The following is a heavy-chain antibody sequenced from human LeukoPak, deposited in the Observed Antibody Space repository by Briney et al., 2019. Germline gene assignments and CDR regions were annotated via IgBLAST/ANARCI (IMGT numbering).Heavy chain of an antibody. D-gene: IGHD2-21*01. CDR1: GFTFSSYA. CDR3: ARGSRLGGGGSDAFDI. CDR2: ISYDGSNK. J-gene: IGHJ3*02. V-gene: IGHV3-30-3*01. Sequence: PGRSLRLSCAASGFTFSSYAMHWVRQAPGKGLEWVAVISYDGSNKYYADSVKGRFTISRDNSKNTLYLQMNSLRAEDTAVYYCARGSRLGGGGSDAFDIWGQGTMVTVSS.